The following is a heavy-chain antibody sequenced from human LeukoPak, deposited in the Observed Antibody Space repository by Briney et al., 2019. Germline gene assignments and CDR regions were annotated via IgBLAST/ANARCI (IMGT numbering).Heavy chain of an antibody. CDR3: ARGGLTIAEATTSWYLDY. D-gene: IGHD1-26*01. CDR1: GFTFSTYG. J-gene: IGHJ4*02. Sequence: GGSLRLSCAASGFTFSTYGMHWVRQAQGKGLEWVALTWYDGSNKNYADSVKGRFTISRDNSKNTLYLQMNSLRGEDTAVYYCARGGLTIAEATTSWYLDYWGQGTLVTISS. CDR2: TWYDGSNK. V-gene: IGHV3-33*01.